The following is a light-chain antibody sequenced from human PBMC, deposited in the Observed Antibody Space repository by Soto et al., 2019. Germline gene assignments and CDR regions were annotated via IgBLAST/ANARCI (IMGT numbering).Light chain of an antibody. J-gene: IGKJ5*01. CDR1: QSVLYSSNNKNY. V-gene: IGKV4-1*01. CDR3: QQANSFPIT. CDR2: FAS. Sequence: DIVMTQSPDSLAVSLGERATINCKSSQSVLYSSNNKNYLAWYQQKPEKAPKSLIYFASTLQSGVPSRFSGSGSGTDFTLTISSLQPEDFATYYCQQANSFPITFGQGTRLEIK.